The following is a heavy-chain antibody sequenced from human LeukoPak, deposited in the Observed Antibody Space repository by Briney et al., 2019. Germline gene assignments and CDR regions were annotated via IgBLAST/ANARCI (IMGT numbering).Heavy chain of an antibody. V-gene: IGHV3-30-3*01. CDR2: ISYDGSNK. CDR1: GFTFSSYA. CDR3: ARPYSSSWSDAFDI. Sequence: GGSVRLSCAASGFTFSSYAMHWVRQAPGKGLEWVAVISYDGSNKYYADSVKGRFTISRDNSKNTLYLQMNSLRAEDTAVYYCARPYSSSWSDAFDIWGQGTMVTVSS. J-gene: IGHJ3*02. D-gene: IGHD6-13*01.